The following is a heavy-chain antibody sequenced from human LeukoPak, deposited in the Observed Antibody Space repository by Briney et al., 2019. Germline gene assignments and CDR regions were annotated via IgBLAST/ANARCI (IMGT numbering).Heavy chain of an antibody. V-gene: IGHV3-7*01. CDR2: INQDGSEK. CDR1: GFTFSNYW. Sequence: PGGSLRLSCAASGFTFSNYWMSWVRQAPGKGLEWVANINQDGSEKYYVDSVKGRFTISRDNAKNSLYLQMNSLRAEDTAVYYCARDPVIGGWTQHFDYWGQGTLVTVSS. CDR3: ARDPVIGGWTQHFDY. D-gene: IGHD6-19*01. J-gene: IGHJ4*02.